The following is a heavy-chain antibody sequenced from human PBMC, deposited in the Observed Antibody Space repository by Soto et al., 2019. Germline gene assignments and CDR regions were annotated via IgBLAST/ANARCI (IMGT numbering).Heavy chain of an antibody. CDR3: AREGSIRARLFRSAAGMSHGVDV. J-gene: IGHJ6*02. V-gene: IGHV5-51*01. CDR1: GYSFTSYW. D-gene: IGHD6-13*01. Sequence: PGASLKISCKGSGYSFTSYWIGWVRQMPGKGLEWMGIIYPGDSDTRYSPSFQGQVTIAADKSISTAYLQWSSLKASDTAMYYCAREGSIRARLFRSAAGMSHGVDVWGQGTTVTVSS. CDR2: IYPGDSDT.